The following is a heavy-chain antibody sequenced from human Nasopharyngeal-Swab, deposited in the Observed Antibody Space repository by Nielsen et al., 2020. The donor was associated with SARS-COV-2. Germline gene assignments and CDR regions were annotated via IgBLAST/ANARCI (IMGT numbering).Heavy chain of an antibody. D-gene: IGHD3-9*01. CDR3: AREGGDYDILTGYSDDAFDI. CDR2: ISSSGSTI. V-gene: IGHV3-11*04. Sequence: SLKISCAASGFTFSDYYMSWIRQAPGKGLGWVSHISSSGSTIYYADSVKGRFTISRDNAKNSLYLQMNSLRAEDTAVYYCAREGGDYDILTGYSDDAFDIWGQGTMVTVSS. CDR1: GFTFSDYY. J-gene: IGHJ3*02.